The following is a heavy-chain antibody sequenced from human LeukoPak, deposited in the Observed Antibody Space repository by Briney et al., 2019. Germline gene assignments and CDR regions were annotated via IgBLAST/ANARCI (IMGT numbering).Heavy chain of an antibody. D-gene: IGHD5-24*01. J-gene: IGHJ4*02. CDR2: INPNSGGT. Sequence: ASVKVSCKASGYTFTSYYMHWVRQAPGQGLEWMGWINPNSGGTNYAQKFQGRVTMTRDTSISTAYMELSRLRSDDTAVYYCARAGGVRDGCRPEYWGQGTLVTVSS. CDR3: ARAGGVRDGCRPEY. CDR1: GYTFTSYY. V-gene: IGHV1-2*02.